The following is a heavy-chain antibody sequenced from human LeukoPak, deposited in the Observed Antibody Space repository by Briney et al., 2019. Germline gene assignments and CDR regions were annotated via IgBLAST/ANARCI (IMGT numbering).Heavy chain of an antibody. D-gene: IGHD4-17*01. V-gene: IGHV1-18*01. CDR1: GYTFTSYG. Sequence: ASVKVSCKASGYTFTSYGISWVRQAPGQGLEWMGWISAYNGNTNYAQKLQGRVTMTTDTSTSTAYMELRSLRSDDTAVYYCARDLTTVTTYLDAFDIWGQGTMVTVSS. J-gene: IGHJ3*02. CDR2: ISAYNGNT. CDR3: ARDLTTVTTYLDAFDI.